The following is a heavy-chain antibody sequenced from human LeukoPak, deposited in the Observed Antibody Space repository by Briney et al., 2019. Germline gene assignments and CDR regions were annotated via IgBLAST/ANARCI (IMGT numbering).Heavy chain of an antibody. CDR1: GFTFDDYG. J-gene: IGHJ4*01. V-gene: IGHV3-20*04. Sequence: GGSLRLSCAASGFTFDDYGMSWVRQAPGKGLEWVSGINWNGGSTGYAGSVKGRFTISRDNAKNSLYLQMNSLRAEDTALYYCARGGRYDILTGYSFDYWGQGTLVTVSS. CDR2: INWNGGST. CDR3: ARGGRYDILTGYSFDY. D-gene: IGHD3-9*01.